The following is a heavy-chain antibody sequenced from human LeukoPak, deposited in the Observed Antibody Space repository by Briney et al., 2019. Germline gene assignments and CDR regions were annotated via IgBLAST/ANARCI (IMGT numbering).Heavy chain of an antibody. J-gene: IGHJ4*02. CDR2: ITYSGGT. D-gene: IGHD6-19*01. V-gene: IGHV4-59*13. Sequence: TSETLSLTCTVSGGSMESYYWSWLRQPPGEGPEWIGHITYSGGTNYNPSLRSRVTISVDASKNQFSLKMNFATAADTAVYYCARGAGWWSHWGQGTLVTVSS. CDR3: ARGAGWWSH. CDR1: GGSMESYY.